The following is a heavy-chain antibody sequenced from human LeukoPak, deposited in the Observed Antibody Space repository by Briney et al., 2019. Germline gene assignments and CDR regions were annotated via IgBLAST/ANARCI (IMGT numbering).Heavy chain of an antibody. CDR2: ISGSGGST. D-gene: IGHD3-22*01. V-gene: IGHV3-23*01. Sequence: GGSLRLSCAASGFTFSSYAMSWVRQAPGRGLEWVSAISGSGGSTYYADSMKGRFTISRDNSKNTLYLQMNSLRAEDTAVYYCAKVLRGAYYYDSSGYPWGQGTLVTVSS. CDR1: GFTFSSYA. CDR3: AKVLRGAYYYDSSGYP. J-gene: IGHJ5*02.